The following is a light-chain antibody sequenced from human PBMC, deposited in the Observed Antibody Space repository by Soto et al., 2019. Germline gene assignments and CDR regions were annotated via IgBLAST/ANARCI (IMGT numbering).Light chain of an antibody. J-gene: IGLJ1*01. CDR3: SSHAGSSVV. Sequence: QSALTLPRSVSGTTGQSVTISCTGTSSDVGGYNYVSWYQQHPGKAPKLMIYDVTTRPSGVPDRFSGSKSGNTASLTISGLQAEDEADYYCSSHAGSSVVFGTGTKVTVL. CDR2: DVT. V-gene: IGLV2-11*01. CDR1: SSDVGGYNY.